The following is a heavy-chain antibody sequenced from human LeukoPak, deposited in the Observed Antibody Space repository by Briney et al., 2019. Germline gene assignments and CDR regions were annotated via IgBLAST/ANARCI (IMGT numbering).Heavy chain of an antibody. CDR2: IYYSGST. Sequence: SETLSLTCTVSGGSLSSGSYYWSWIRQPAGKGLERIGYIYYSGSTKYNPSLKSRVTISIDTSKNQFSLKLSSVTAADTAVYYCTRHLIVGATAFDIWGQGTVVTVSS. CDR1: GGSLSSGSYY. V-gene: IGHV4-61*10. D-gene: IGHD1-26*01. CDR3: TRHLIVGATAFDI. J-gene: IGHJ3*02.